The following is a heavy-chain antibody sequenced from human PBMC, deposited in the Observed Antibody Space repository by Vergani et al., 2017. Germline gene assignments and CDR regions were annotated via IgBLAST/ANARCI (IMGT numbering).Heavy chain of an antibody. CDR3: ARHDQPPQYNYDVWSGYYRNYYYYGMDV. J-gene: IGHJ6*02. Sequence: QVQLVQSGAEVKKPGASVKVSCKASGYTFTSYGISWVRQAPGQGLEWMGWISAYNGNTNYAQKLQGRVTMTTDTSTSTAYLQWSSLKASDTAMYYCARHDQPPQYNYDVWSGYYRNYYYYGMDVWGQGTTVTVSS. CDR2: ISAYNGNT. CDR1: GYTFTSYG. D-gene: IGHD3-3*01. V-gene: IGHV1-18*01.